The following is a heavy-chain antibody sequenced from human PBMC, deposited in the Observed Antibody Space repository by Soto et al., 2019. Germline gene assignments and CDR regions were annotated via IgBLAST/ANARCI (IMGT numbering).Heavy chain of an antibody. J-gene: IGHJ3*01. D-gene: IGHD3-3*01. Sequence: QVQLVESGGGVVQPGRSLRLSCAASGFTFSSYDMHWVRQVPGKGLEWVAVIWYDGSNQYYADSVKGRFTFSRDNSKNTLYLQMNSLRAEDTSVYYCARQGPWRAFGFWCQGTMVTVSS. CDR1: GFTFSSYD. CDR3: ARQGPWRAFGF. CDR2: IWYDGSNQ. V-gene: IGHV3-33*01.